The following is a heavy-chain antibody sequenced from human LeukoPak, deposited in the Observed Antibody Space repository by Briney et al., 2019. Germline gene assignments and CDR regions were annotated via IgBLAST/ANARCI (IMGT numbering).Heavy chain of an antibody. V-gene: IGHV4-59*01. Sequence: SGGSIXXYYWSWIRXPPGKGLEWIGYIYYSGSTNYNPSLKSRVTISVDTSKNQFSLKLSSVTAADTAVYYCAASDYYYYGMDVWGQGTTVTVSS. CDR3: AASDYYYYGMDV. CDR2: IYYSGST. CDR1: GGSIXXYY. J-gene: IGHJ6*02.